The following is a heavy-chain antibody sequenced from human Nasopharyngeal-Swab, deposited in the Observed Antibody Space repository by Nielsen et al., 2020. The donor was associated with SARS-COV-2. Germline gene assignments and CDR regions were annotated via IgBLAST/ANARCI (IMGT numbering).Heavy chain of an antibody. Sequence: VRQAPGKGLEWVAVISYDGSNKYYADSVKGRFTISRDNSKNTLYLQMNSLRAEDTAVYYCARGPSDHYYGSGSYDWFDPWGQGTLVTSPQ. V-gene: IGHV3-30-3*01. D-gene: IGHD3-10*01. CDR2: ISYDGSNK. J-gene: IGHJ5*02. CDR3: ARGPSDHYYGSGSYDWFDP.